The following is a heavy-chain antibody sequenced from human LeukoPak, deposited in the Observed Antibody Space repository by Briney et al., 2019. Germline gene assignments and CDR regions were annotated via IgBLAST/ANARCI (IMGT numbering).Heavy chain of an antibody. D-gene: IGHD3-22*01. CDR2: IYYSGCT. CDR1: GGSISSYY. V-gene: IGHV4-59*01. Sequence: PSETLSLTCTVSGGSISSYYWSWIRQPPGKGLEWIGYIYYSGCTNYNPSLKSRVTISVDTSKNQFSLKLSSVTAADTAVYYCARESPDYYDSSGYYNLSWYFDLWGRGTLVTVSS. J-gene: IGHJ2*01. CDR3: ARESPDYYDSSGYYNLSWYFDL.